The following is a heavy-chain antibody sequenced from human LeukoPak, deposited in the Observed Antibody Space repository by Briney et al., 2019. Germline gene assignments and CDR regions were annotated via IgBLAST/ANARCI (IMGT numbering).Heavy chain of an antibody. V-gene: IGHV4-59*12. Sequence: PSETLSLTGTVSGGSISSYHWSWIRQPPRKGLEWIGYIYYSGRTNYNPSLKSRVTISVDTSKNQFSLKLSSVTAADTAVYYCARNYGSGSRIDNWGQGTLVTVSS. CDR1: GGSISSYH. J-gene: IGHJ4*02. D-gene: IGHD3-10*01. CDR2: IYYSGRT. CDR3: ARNYGSGSRIDN.